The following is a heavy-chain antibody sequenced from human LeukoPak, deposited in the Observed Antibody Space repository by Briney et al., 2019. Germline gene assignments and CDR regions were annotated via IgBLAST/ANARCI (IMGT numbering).Heavy chain of an antibody. V-gene: IGHV3-30*18. Sequence: PGRSLRLSCAASGFTFSSYGMPWVRQAPGKGLEWVAVISYDGSNKYYADSVKGRFTISRDNSKNTLYLQMNSLRAEDTAVYYCAKVSVYCSSTSCRASYYYYGMDVWGQGTTVTVSS. CDR3: AKVSVYCSSTSCRASYYYYGMDV. J-gene: IGHJ6*02. D-gene: IGHD2-2*01. CDR1: GFTFSSYG. CDR2: ISYDGSNK.